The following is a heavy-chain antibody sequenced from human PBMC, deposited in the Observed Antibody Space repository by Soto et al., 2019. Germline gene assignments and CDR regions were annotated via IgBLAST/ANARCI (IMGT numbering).Heavy chain of an antibody. CDR1: GFTFSSYW. J-gene: IGHJ4*02. CDR2: IKQDGSEK. Sequence: PGGSLRLACAASGFTFSSYWMSWVRQAPGKGLEWVANIKQDGSEKYYVDSVKGRFTISRDNAKNSLYLQMNSLRAEDTAVYYCARDPLEFWYSSGCFDYWGQGTLVTVSS. V-gene: IGHV3-7*01. D-gene: IGHD6-19*01. CDR3: ARDPLEFWYSSGCFDY.